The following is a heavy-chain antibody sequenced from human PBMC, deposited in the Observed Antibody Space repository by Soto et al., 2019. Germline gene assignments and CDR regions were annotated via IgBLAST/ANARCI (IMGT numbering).Heavy chain of an antibody. CDR3: ARACSSNSCYDVFDY. CDR2: IYTSGST. V-gene: IGHV4-4*07. D-gene: IGHD2-2*01. CDR1: GGSISSYY. J-gene: IGHJ4*02. Sequence: PSETRSLTCTVSGGSISSYYWSWIRQPAGKGLEWIGRIYTSGSTNYNPSLKSRVTMSVDTSKNQFSLKLSSVTAADTAMYYCARACSSNSCYDVFDYWGQGTLVTVSS.